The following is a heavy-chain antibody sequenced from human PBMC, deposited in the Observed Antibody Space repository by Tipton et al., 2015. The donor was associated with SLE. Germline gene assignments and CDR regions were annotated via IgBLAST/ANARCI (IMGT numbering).Heavy chain of an antibody. J-gene: IGHJ3*01. CDR1: GFTFSSYW. D-gene: IGHD2-15*01. CDR3: ARDLVRGYCSGGNCYKGAFDF. V-gene: IGHV3-7*05. CDR2: IKQDGSEK. Sequence: SLRLSCAASGFTFSSYWMSWVRQAPGKGLEWVANIKQDGSEKYYVDSVKGRFTISRDNAKNSLYLQMNSLRAEDTAVYYCARDLVRGYCSGGNCYKGAFDFWGQGTMVTVSS.